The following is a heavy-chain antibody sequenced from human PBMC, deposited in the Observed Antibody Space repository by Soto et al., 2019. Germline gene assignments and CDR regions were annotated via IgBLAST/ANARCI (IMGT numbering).Heavy chain of an antibody. V-gene: IGHV1-69*13. CDR3: AGDPRPGYSSQLDY. J-gene: IGHJ4*02. CDR2: IIPIFGTA. D-gene: IGHD6-13*01. CDR1: GGTFSSYA. Sequence: ASVKVSCKASGGTFSSYAISWVRQAPGQGLEWMGGIIPIFGTANYAQKFQGRVTITADESTSTAYMELSSLRSEDTAVYYWAGDPRPGYSSQLDYGGQGTLVTVSS.